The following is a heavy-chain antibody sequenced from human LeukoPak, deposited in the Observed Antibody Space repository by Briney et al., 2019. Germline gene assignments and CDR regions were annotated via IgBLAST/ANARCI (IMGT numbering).Heavy chain of an antibody. Sequence: GESLKISCAASRFTVSSNYMSWVRQAPGKGLVWVSRVNPQGSETSYADSVKGRFTISRDNAKDALHLQMDNLRAEDTAVYYCARARWSSTGWFLGYWGQGTLVTVSS. CDR3: ARARWSSTGWFLGY. D-gene: IGHD6-19*01. V-gene: IGHV3-74*01. CDR1: RFTVSSNY. CDR2: VNPQGSET. J-gene: IGHJ4*02.